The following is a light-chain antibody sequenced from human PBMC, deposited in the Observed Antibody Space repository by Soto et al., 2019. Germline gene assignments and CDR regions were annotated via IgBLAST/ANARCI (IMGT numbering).Light chain of an antibody. Sequence: SYVLTQPPSVSVAPGLTARITCGAYNIGSKSVHWYQQKPGQAPVLVVYADSDRPAGIPERFSGSNSGNTATLTIKSVEVEDEAAYYCQLWDSTRDHRLWLFGGGTKLTVL. V-gene: IGLV3-21*02. J-gene: IGLJ3*02. CDR3: QLWDSTRDHRLWL. CDR1: NIGSKS. CDR2: ADS.